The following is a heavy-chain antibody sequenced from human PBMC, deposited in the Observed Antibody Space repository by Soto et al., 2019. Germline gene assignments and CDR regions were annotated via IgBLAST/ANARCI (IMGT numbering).Heavy chain of an antibody. CDR1: GFTFSDYY. CDR3: ARDRSGRWYGRGYHYCGMDV. D-gene: IGHD6-13*01. CDR2: ITPSGSFI. Sequence: QVRLVESGGGLVKPGGSLRLSCTASGFTFSDYYMSWIRQAPGKGLEWVSYITPSGSFIYYADSVEGRFTISRDNAKNSLYLQMISLRAEDTAVYYCARDRSGRWYGRGYHYCGMDVWGQGTTVTVSS. V-gene: IGHV3-11*01. J-gene: IGHJ6*02.